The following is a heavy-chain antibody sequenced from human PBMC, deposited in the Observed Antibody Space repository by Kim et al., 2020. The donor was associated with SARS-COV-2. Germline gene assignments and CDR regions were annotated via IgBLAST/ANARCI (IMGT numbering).Heavy chain of an antibody. Sequence: KGRFTISRDNSKNTLYLQMNSLRAEDTAVYYCAKDYPSTPTFGEFPSFDYWGQGTLVTVSS. CDR3: AKDYPSTPTFGEFPSFDY. V-gene: IGHV3-23*01. J-gene: IGHJ4*02. D-gene: IGHD3-10*02.